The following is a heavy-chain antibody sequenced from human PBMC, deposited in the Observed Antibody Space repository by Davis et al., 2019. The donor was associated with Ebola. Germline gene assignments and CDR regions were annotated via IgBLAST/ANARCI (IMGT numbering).Heavy chain of an antibody. D-gene: IGHD3-3*01. CDR1: GFPFSNYA. J-gene: IGHJ5*02. CDR3: VRAVFHEVLDL. Sequence: PGGSLRLSCAASGFPFSNYAMHWVRQTPDKGLEWVAVASHDGTTTYYGDSVTGRFTISRDNSKNTLFLQLNRLRSEDTAVYYCVRAVFHEVLDLWGQGTPVTVSS. V-gene: IGHV3-30*04. CDR2: ASHDGTTT.